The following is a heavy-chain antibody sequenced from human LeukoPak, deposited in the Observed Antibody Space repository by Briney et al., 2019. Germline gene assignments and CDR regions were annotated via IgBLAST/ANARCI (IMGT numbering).Heavy chain of an antibody. J-gene: IGHJ4*02. Sequence: SETLSLTCTVSGYSISSGYYWSWIRQPPGKGLEWIGYIYYSGSTNYNPSLKSRVTISVDTSKNQFSLKLSSVTAADTAVYYCARRTSSNYDILTGYYDYWGQGTLVTVSS. CDR1: GYSISSGYY. CDR3: ARRTSSNYDILTGYYDY. CDR2: IYYSGST. D-gene: IGHD3-9*01. V-gene: IGHV4-61*01.